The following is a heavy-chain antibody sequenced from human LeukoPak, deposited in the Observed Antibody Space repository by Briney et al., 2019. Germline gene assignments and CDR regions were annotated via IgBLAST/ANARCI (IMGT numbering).Heavy chain of an antibody. D-gene: IGHD2-2*01. Sequence: SETLSLTCTVSGGSISSYYWSWIRQPPGKGLEWIGYIYYSGSTNYNPSLKSRVTISVDTSKNQFSLKLSSVTAADTAVYYCARHVGKIVVVPAARDAFDIWGQGTIVTVSS. J-gene: IGHJ3*02. CDR2: IYYSGST. V-gene: IGHV4-59*08. CDR3: ARHVGKIVVVPAARDAFDI. CDR1: GGSISSYY.